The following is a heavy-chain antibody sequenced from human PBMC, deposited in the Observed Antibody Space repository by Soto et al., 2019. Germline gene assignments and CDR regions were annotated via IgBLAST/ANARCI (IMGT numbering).Heavy chain of an antibody. CDR1: GGSISSSSYY. J-gene: IGHJ4*02. CDR3: ARVEVTTTPFDY. V-gene: IGHV4-39*07. Sequence: SETLSLTCTVSGGSISSSSYYWGWIRQPPGKGLEWIGSIYYSGSTYYNPSLKSRVIISVDTSKNQFSLKLSSVTAADTAVYYCARVEVTTTPFDYWGQGTLVTVSS. CDR2: IYYSGST. D-gene: IGHD4-4*01.